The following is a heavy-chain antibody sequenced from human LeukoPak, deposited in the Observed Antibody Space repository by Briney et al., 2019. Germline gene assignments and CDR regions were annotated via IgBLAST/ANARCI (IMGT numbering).Heavy chain of an antibody. Sequence: SGGSLRLSCAASGFTFGSYGMSWVRQAPGKGLEWVTGISGSGGRTYYADSVKGRFTISRDNSKNTLHLQMNSLRAEDTAIYYCAKRYCTSSSCSFFDYWGQGTLVTVFS. CDR3: AKRYCTSSSCSFFDY. J-gene: IGHJ4*02. CDR2: ISGSGGRT. CDR1: GFTFGSYG. D-gene: IGHD2-2*01. V-gene: IGHV3-23*01.